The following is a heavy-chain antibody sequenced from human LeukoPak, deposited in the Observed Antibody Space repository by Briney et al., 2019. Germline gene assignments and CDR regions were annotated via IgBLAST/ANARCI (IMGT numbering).Heavy chain of an antibody. D-gene: IGHD2-21*01. CDR3: AKGAAGTLVGHYFVY. Sequence: GGSLRLSCAASGFTFSSYAMSWVRQAPGKGLEWVSSISGSGGDTHYADSVKGRFSISRDNSKNTLYVQMNSLGAEDTAVYYCAKGAAGTLVGHYFVYLRQGTLVTVSS. CDR2: ISGSGGDT. J-gene: IGHJ4*02. CDR1: GFTFSSYA. V-gene: IGHV3-23*01.